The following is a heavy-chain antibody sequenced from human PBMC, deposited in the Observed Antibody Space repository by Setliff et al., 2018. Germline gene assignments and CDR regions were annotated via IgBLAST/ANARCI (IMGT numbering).Heavy chain of an antibody. CDR3: ARHNLHGTATTFAFDI. CDR1: GGSINSYY. CDR2: ISDSGST. J-gene: IGHJ3*02. V-gene: IGHV4-59*08. Sequence: SETLSLTCTVSGGSINSYYWSWIRRPPGKGLEWIAYISDSGSTNYNPSLKSRVTISLDTSKNQFSLKLSSVTAADTAVYYCARHNLHGTATTFAFDIWGQGTMVTVSS. D-gene: IGHD2-21*02.